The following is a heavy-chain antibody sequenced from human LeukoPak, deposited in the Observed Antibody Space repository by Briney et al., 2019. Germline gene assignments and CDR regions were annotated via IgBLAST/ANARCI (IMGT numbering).Heavy chain of an antibody. CDR1: GFTFSSYS. CDR3: APAHLHRIAGYSLDSLNSY. CDR2: ISSSSSTI. J-gene: IGHJ4*02. D-gene: IGHD5-18*01. Sequence: GGSLRLSCAASGFTFSSYSMNWVRQAPGKGLEWVSYISSSSSTIYYADSVKGRFTISRDNAKNSLYLQMNSLRAEDTAVYYCAPAHLHRIAGYSLDSLNSYWGQGTLVTVSS. V-gene: IGHV3-48*01.